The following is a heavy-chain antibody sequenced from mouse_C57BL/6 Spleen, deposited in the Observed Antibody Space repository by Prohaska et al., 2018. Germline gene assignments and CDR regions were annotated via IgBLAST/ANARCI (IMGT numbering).Heavy chain of an antibody. CDR3: ARVTTPNWYFDV. V-gene: IGHV3-6*01. CDR2: ISYDGSN. J-gene: IGHJ1*03. Sequence: DVQLQESGPGLVKPSQSLSLTCSVTGYSITSGYYWNWIRQFPGNKLEWMGYISYDGSNNYNPSLKNRISITRDTSKNQFFLKLNSVTTEDTATYYCARVTTPNWYFDVWGTGTTVTVSS. CDR1: GYSITSGYY. D-gene: IGHD2-3*01.